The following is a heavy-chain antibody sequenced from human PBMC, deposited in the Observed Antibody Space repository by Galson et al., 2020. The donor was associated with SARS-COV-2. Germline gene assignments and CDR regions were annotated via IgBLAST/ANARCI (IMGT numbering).Heavy chain of an antibody. J-gene: IGHJ6*02. CDR1: GFTFSNYW. Sequence: GSLRLSCAASGFTFSNYWMSWVRQAPGKGLEWVANIKQDGSEKYYVDSVKGRFTISRDNAKNSLYLQMNSLRAEDTAVYYCARFAYSTGWYPHYYGMDVWGQGTTVTVSS. D-gene: IGHD6-19*01. V-gene: IGHV3-7*01. CDR2: IKQDGSEK. CDR3: ARFAYSTGWYPHYYGMDV.